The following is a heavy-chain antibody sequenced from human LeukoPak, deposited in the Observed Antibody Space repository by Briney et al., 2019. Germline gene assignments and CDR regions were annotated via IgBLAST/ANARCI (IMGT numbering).Heavy chain of an antibody. Sequence: SETLSLTCTVSGGSISSGGYYWSWIRQHSGKGLECIGYIYYSGSTYYNPSLKSRITISVDTSKNQFSLNLSSVTAADTAVYYCARGPGGGYYGSGSYYKDWGQGTLVTVSS. D-gene: IGHD3-10*01. CDR1: GGSISSGGYY. CDR2: IYYSGST. J-gene: IGHJ4*02. V-gene: IGHV4-31*03. CDR3: ARGPGGGYYGSGSYYKD.